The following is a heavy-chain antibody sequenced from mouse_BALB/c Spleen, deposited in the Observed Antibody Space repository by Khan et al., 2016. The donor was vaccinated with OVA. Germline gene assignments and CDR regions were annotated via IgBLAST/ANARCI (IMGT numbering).Heavy chain of an antibody. D-gene: IGHD1-1*02. CDR1: GYTFSSYY. J-gene: IGHJ3*01. CDR2: INPNNGGT. V-gene: IGHV1-53*01. CDR3: TRSGDGGFAY. Sequence: QIQLVQSGTELVKPGTSVRLSCKSSGYTFSSYYLYWVKQRPGQGLEWIGDINPNNGGTNFHAKFQNKATLTVDKSSSTAYMQLSGLTSEDSAVDYCTRSGDGGFAYWGQGTLVTVSA.